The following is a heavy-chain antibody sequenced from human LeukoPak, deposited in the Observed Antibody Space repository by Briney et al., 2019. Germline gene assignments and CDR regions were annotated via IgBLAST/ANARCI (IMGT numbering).Heavy chain of an antibody. CDR1: GFTLSGYW. D-gene: IGHD5-12*01. V-gene: IGHV3-7*01. J-gene: IGHJ4*02. CDR3: ARGGYSFDY. CDR2: LHADGIER. Sequence: GGSLRLSCAASGFTLSGYWMSWVRQAPGQGLEWVARLHADGIERYYVDPVKGRFTISRDNAKNSLHLQMYSLRLDDTAVYYCARGGYSFDYLGQGTLVTVSS.